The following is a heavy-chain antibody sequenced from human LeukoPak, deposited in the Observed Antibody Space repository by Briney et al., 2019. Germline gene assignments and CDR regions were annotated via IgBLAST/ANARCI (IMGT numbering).Heavy chain of an antibody. V-gene: IGHV3-74*01. CDR3: ARPGYCSSTSCQQPDY. CDR2: IRSDGSST. Sequence: GGSLRLSCAASGFTFSSYWMHWVRQAPGKGLVWVSRIRSDGSSTSYADSVKGRFTVSRDNAKNTLYLQMNSLRAEDTAVYYCARPGYCSSTSCQQPDYWGQGTLVTVSS. CDR1: GFTFSSYW. J-gene: IGHJ4*02. D-gene: IGHD2-2*01.